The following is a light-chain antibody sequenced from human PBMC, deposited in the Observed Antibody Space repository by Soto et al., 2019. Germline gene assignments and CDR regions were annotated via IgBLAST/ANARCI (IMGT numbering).Light chain of an antibody. CDR3: QSYDSRLSGAV. CDR2: GNS. J-gene: IGLJ7*01. CDR1: SSNIGAGYD. V-gene: IGLV1-40*01. Sequence: QSLLTQPPSVSGAPGQRVTISCTGSSSNIGAGYDVHWYQQLPGTAPKLLMYGNSNRPSGVPDRFSGSKSGTSASLAITGLQAEDEADYYCQSYDSRLSGAVFGGGTQLTVL.